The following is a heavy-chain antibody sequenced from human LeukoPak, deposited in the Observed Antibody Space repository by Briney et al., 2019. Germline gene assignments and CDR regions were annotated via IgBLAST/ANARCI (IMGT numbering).Heavy chain of an antibody. J-gene: IGHJ4*02. CDR3: ARGDAGSFSLYDY. CDR1: GYTFTNYF. V-gene: IGHV1-46*01. D-gene: IGHD1-26*01. CDR2: INPSSGST. Sequence: ASVKVSCKASGYTFTNYFMHWVRQAPGQGPEWMGVINPSSGSTTYAQKFQDRVTMTRDTSTSTVYMEVSSLRSEDTAIYYCARGDAGSFSLYDYWGQGTLVTVSS.